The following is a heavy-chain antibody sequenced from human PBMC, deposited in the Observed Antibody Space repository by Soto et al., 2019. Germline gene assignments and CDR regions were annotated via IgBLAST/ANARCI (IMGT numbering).Heavy chain of an antibody. CDR3: ARSQHSSSLPVFDY. CDR1: GFTVSSNY. Sequence: EVQLVESGGGLVQPGGSLRLSRAASGFTVSSNYMSWVSQAPGKGLEWVSVIYSGGSTYYADSVKGRFTISRDNSKNTLYLQMNSLRAEDTAVYYCARSQHSSSLPVFDYWGQGPLVTVSS. V-gene: IGHV3-66*01. CDR2: IYSGGST. D-gene: IGHD6-13*01. J-gene: IGHJ4*02.